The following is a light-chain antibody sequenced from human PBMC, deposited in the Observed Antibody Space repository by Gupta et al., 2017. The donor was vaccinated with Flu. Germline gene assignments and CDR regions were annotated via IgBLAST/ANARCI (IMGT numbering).Light chain of an antibody. V-gene: IGLV4-69*01. J-gene: IGLJ3*02. CDR1: SGHSSYA. CDR3: QTWDTGIQV. Sequence: QLVLTQSPSASASLGASVKLTCTLSSGHSSYAIAWHQQQPQKGPRYLMKLNSDGSHTKGDGVPDRFSGSSSGAERYLTSSSLQSEDEADYYCQTWDTGIQVFGGGTKLTVL. CDR2: LNSDGSH.